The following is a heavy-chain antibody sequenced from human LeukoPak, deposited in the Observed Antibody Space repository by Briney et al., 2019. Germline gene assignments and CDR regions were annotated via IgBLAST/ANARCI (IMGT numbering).Heavy chain of an antibody. CDR2: IYYSGST. CDR3: ASHYGSGSFYSPFDY. CDR1: GGSISTYY. V-gene: IGHV4-59*01. D-gene: IGHD3-10*01. Sequence: SETLSLTCTVSGGSISTYYWSWIRQPPGKGLEWIGYIYYSGSTNYNPSLKSRVTISLDTSKNQFSLKLNSVTAADTAVYYCASHYGSGSFYSPFDYWGQGTLVTVSS. J-gene: IGHJ4*02.